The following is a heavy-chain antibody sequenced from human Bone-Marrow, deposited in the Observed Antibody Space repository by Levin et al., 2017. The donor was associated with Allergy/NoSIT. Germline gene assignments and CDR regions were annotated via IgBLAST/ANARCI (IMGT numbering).Heavy chain of an antibody. J-gene: IGHJ6*02. CDR1: GGTFSSYA. V-gene: IGHV1-69*06. Sequence: SVKVSCKASGGTFSSYAISWVRQAPGQGLEWMGGIIPIFGTANYAQKFQGRVTITADKSTSTAYMELSSLRSEDTAVYYCARGLFGVVIDYYYYYGMDVWGQGTTVTVSS. CDR3: ARGLFGVVIDYYYYYGMDV. D-gene: IGHD3-3*01. CDR2: IIPIFGTA.